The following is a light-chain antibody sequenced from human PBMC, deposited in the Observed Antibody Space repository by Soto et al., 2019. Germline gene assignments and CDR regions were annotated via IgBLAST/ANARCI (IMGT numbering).Light chain of an antibody. Sequence: QTVVTQPRSVSGSPGQSITISCTGTSSDVGRYNYVSWFQQYPGKAPRLMIYDVSGRPSGVPDRFSGSKSGNTASLTISGLQADDEADYYCCSYVGNFIFVFGTGTKLTVL. CDR3: CSYVGNFIFV. J-gene: IGLJ1*01. V-gene: IGLV2-11*01. CDR1: SSDVGRYNY. CDR2: DVS.